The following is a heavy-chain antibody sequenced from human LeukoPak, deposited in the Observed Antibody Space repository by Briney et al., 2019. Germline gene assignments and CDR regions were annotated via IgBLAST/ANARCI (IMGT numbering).Heavy chain of an antibody. D-gene: IGHD3-9*01. V-gene: IGHV1-18*01. J-gene: IGHJ6*02. CDR3: ASPNSYFAGGYYGMDV. CDR2: ISAYNGNT. Sequence: ASVKVSCKASGYTFTSYGISWVRQAPGQGLEWMGWISAYNGNTNYAQKLQGRVTMTTDTSTSTAYMELRSLRSGDTAVYYCASPNSYFAGGYYGMDVWGQGTTVTVSS. CDR1: GYTFTSYG.